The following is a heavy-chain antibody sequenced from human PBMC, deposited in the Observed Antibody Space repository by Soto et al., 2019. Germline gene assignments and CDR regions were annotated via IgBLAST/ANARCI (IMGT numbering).Heavy chain of an antibody. CDR2: IYYSGST. Sequence: PSETLSLACTVSGGSISSYYWSWIRQPPGKGLEWIGYIYYSGSTNYNPSLKSRVTISVDTSKNQFSLKLSSVTAADTAVYYCARLPGIAAARNWFDPWAQRTLVTVSS. CDR1: GGSISSYY. J-gene: IGHJ5*02. V-gene: IGHV4-59*08. D-gene: IGHD6-13*01. CDR3: ARLPGIAAARNWFDP.